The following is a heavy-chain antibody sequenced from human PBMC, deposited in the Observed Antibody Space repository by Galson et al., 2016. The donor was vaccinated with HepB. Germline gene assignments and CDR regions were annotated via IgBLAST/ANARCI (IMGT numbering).Heavy chain of an antibody. CDR2: ISGRGGST. Sequence: SLRLSCAASGITFSSYAMSWVRQAPGKGLEWVSGISGRGGSTYYADSVEGRFTISRDNSKNTLYLQMKSLRAEDTAVYYCAKSLLGVTLVPYYYGMDVWGQGTTVTVSS. D-gene: IGHD2-21*02. V-gene: IGHV3-23*01. J-gene: IGHJ6*02. CDR1: GITFSSYA. CDR3: AKSLLGVTLVPYYYGMDV.